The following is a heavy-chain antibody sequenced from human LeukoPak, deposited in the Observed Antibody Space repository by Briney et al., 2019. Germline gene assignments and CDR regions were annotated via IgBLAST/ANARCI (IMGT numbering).Heavy chain of an antibody. J-gene: IGHJ4*02. CDR3: SRENGAFSPFGY. V-gene: IGHV4-4*02. Sequence: PSETLSLTCGVSGGSISSTNWWSWVGQPPGQELEWIGEISLSGLTNYNPSLNSRVTVSLDKSKNQLSLNRASVTAADTAVYYCSRENGAFSPFGYWGQGTLVTVPS. D-gene: IGHD2-8*01. CDR1: GGSISSTNW. CDR2: ISLSGLT.